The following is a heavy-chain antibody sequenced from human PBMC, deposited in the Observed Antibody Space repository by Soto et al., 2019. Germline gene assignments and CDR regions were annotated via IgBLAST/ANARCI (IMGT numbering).Heavy chain of an antibody. CDR1: ALTFKRYA. CDR2: ISGSGGST. Sequence: EGHLLESGGGLVQPGGSLRLSCAASALTFKRYAMSWVRQAPGKGLEWVAGISGSGGSTEYADSVKGRFTISRDNSKNTLYLQMNSLRVEDTTLYYCANGQYSGVAGVLDYWGQGTLVTVSS. V-gene: IGHV3-23*01. J-gene: IGHJ4*02. D-gene: IGHD1-26*01. CDR3: ANGQYSGVAGVLDY.